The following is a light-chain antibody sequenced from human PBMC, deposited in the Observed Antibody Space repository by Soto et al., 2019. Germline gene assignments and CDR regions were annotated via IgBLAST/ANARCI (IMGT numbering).Light chain of an antibody. V-gene: IGKV3-20*01. J-gene: IGKJ2*01. CDR2: GVS. CDR3: QQYGRSPQT. CDR1: QSVSGSY. Sequence: EMVLTQSPGTRSLSPGEIATLSCRASQSVSGSYLAWYQQKPGQAPRLLIDGVSSSATGIPGRFSGSGSGTDFVLTISRLEPEDFAVYYCQQYGRSPQTFGQGPKLEIK.